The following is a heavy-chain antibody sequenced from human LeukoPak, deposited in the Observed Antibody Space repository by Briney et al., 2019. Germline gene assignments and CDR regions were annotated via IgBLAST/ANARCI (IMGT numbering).Heavy chain of an antibody. CDR1: GYTFTGYY. V-gene: IGHV1-2*02. CDR2: VNPNSGGT. CDR3: ARPSSGQLLLFDY. J-gene: IGHJ4*02. Sequence: ASVKVSCKASGYTFTGYYMHWVRQAPGQGLEWMGWVNPNSGGTNYAQKFQGRVTMTRDTSISTAYMELSRLRSDDTAVYYCARPSSGQLLLFDYWGQGTLVTVSS. D-gene: IGHD2-2*01.